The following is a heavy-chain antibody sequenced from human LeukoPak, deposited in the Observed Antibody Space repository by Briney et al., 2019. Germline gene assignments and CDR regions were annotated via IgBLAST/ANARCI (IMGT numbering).Heavy chain of an antibody. CDR1: GGSITSNTNY. J-gene: IGHJ6*03. V-gene: IGHV4-39*01. CDR3: ARHVGCSSTSCYRYHYYYMDV. CDR2: IYYSGTT. D-gene: IGHD2-2*01. Sequence: SETLSLTCTVSGGSITSNTNYWGWIRQPPGKGLEWIGNIYYSGTTYYNPSLKSRVTISVDTSKNQFSLKLSSVTAADTAVYYCARHVGCSSTSCYRYHYYYMDVWGKGTTVTISS.